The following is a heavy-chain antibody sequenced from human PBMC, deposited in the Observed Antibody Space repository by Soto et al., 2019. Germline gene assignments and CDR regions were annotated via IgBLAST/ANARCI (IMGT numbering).Heavy chain of an antibody. V-gene: IGHV4-30-2*02. CDR2: IYHSGST. CDR3: ASGTLTGYMNHYYYGMDV. J-gene: IGHJ6*02. D-gene: IGHD3-9*01. CDR1: GGSISSGGYS. Sequence: PSETLSLTCAVSGGSISSGGYSWSWIRQPPGKGLEWIGYIYHSGSTYYNPSLKSRVTISVDNSKNTLYLQMNSLRAEDTAVYYCASGTLTGYMNHYYYGMDVWGQGTTVTVSS.